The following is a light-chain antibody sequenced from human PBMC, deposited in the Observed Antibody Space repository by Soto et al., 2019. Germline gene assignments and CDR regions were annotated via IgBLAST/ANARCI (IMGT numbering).Light chain of an antibody. V-gene: IGKV3-20*01. CDR1: ESTTNSY. Sequence: IVMTHTPGTQSVSAGERAVLSCMTSESTTNSYIAWYQQKPGQAPRLLIYGASSRATGIPDRFTGSGTGTDFTLTISRLEPAAFAVYYCQQYGNSRTFGEGTKV. J-gene: IGKJ1*01. CDR3: QQYGNSRT. CDR2: GAS.